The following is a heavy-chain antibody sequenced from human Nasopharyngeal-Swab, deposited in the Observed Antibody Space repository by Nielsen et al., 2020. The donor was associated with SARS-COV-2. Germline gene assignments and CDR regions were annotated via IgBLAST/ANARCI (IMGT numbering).Heavy chain of an antibody. J-gene: IGHJ4*02. Sequence: GESLKISCTASGFTFSSYAMSWVRQAPGKGLEWVSEITGGGGNTYYAESVKGRFTISRDNSKNTLYLQMSSLIAEDTAIYYCVKDLGVERPLWFDYWGLGTLLTVSS. CDR2: ITGGGGNT. V-gene: IGHV3-23*01. D-gene: IGHD1-1*01. CDR3: VKDLGVERPLWFDY. CDR1: GFTFSSYA.